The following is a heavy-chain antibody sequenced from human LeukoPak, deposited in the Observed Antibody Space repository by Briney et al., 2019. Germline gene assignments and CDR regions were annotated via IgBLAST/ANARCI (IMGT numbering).Heavy chain of an antibody. CDR2: INHSGST. CDR1: GGSFSGYY. D-gene: IGHD6-6*01. Sequence: SETLSLTCAVYGGSFSGYYWSWIRQPPGKGLEWIGEINHSGSTNYNPSLKSRVTISVDTSKYQFSLKLSSVTAADTAVYYCARTYSSSSGVDYWGQGTLVTVSS. J-gene: IGHJ4*02. V-gene: IGHV4-34*01. CDR3: ARTYSSSSGVDY.